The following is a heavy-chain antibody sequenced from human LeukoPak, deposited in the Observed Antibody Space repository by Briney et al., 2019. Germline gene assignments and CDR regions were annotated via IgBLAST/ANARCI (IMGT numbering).Heavy chain of an antibody. Sequence: TSETLSLTCAVYGGSFSGYYWSWIRQPPGKGLEWIGEINHSGSTNYNPSLKSRVTISVDTSKNQFSLKLSSATAADTAVYYCARVSGTGSFGVYYYYGMDVWGQGTTVTVSS. CDR2: INHSGST. D-gene: IGHD3-10*01. J-gene: IGHJ6*02. V-gene: IGHV4-34*01. CDR1: GGSFSGYY. CDR3: ARVSGTGSFGVYYYYGMDV.